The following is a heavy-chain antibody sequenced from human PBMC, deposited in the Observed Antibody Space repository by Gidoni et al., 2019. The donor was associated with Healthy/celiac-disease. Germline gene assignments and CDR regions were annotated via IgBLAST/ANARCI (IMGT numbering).Heavy chain of an antibody. D-gene: IGHD3-22*01. CDR2: ISYDGSNK. V-gene: IGHV3-30*18. CDR3: AKERTYDSSGYYDY. Sequence: VQLVESGGGVVQPGRSLRLSCAASGFTFRSHGMHWVRQVPGKGLEWLAVISYDGSNKYYADSVKGRFHISRDNSKNTLYLQMNSLRAEDTAVYYCAKERTYDSSGYYDYWGQGTLVTVSS. CDR1: GFTFRSHG. J-gene: IGHJ4*02.